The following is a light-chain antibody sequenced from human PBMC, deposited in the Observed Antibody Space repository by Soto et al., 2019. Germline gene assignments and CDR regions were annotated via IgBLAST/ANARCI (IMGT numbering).Light chain of an antibody. J-gene: IGKJ4*01. CDR2: DAS. Sequence: IVLTQSPATLSLSPGEMATLSCTASRSVSTYLAWYQQKPGQAPRLLIYDASTRATGIPARFSGSGSVTDFTLTITSLEPEDFAVYYCQQRYNWPLTFGGGTKVEIK. V-gene: IGKV3-11*01. CDR3: QQRYNWPLT. CDR1: RSVSTY.